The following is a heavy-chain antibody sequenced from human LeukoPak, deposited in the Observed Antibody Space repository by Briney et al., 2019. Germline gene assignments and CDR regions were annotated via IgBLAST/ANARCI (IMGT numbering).Heavy chain of an antibody. CDR3: ARAREGSDSSGYSPWYFDY. V-gene: IGHV4-31*03. J-gene: IGHJ4*02. CDR1: GGSISSGGYY. D-gene: IGHD3-22*01. Sequence: SQTLSLTCTVSGGSISSGGYYWSWLRQHPGKGLEWIGYIYYSGSTYYNPSLKSRVTISVDTSKNQFSLKLSSVTAADTAVYYCARAREGSDSSGYSPWYFDYWGQGTLVTVSS. CDR2: IYYSGST.